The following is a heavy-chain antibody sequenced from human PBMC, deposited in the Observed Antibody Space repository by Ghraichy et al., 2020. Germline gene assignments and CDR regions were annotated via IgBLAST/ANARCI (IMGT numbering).Heavy chain of an antibody. V-gene: IGHV4-34*01. D-gene: IGHD6-13*01. Sequence: SETLSLTCAVYGGSFSGYYWSWIRQPPGKGLEWIGEINHSGSTNYNPSLKSRVTISVDTSKNQFSLKLSSVTAADTAVYYCARGLDSGYSSSWYYYYYGMDVWGQGTTVTVSS. CDR3: ARGLDSGYSSSWYYYYYGMDV. J-gene: IGHJ6*02. CDR1: GGSFSGYY. CDR2: INHSGST.